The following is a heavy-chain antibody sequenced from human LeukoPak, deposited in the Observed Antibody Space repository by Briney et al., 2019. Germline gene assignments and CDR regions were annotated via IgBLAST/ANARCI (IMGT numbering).Heavy chain of an antibody. CDR3: ARHGPLGATLSAFDI. V-gene: IGHV5-51*01. Sequence: PGESLKISCKGSGYSFSTYWITWVRQMPGKGLEWMGIIYPGDSDTRYSPSFQGQVTISADKSINTAYLQWSSLKASDTAMYYCARHGPLGATLSAFDIWGQGTVVTVSS. CDR1: GYSFSTYW. CDR2: IYPGDSDT. J-gene: IGHJ3*02. D-gene: IGHD1-26*01.